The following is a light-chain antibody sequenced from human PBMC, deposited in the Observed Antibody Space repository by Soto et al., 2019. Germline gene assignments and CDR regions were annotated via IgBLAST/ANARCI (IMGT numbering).Light chain of an antibody. Sequence: QSVLTEPSSVSGSLGQSIAISCTGTSSDVGGYNSVSWYQQHPGKAPKLMIYDVTNRPSGVSNRFSGSKSGNTASLTISGLQAEDEADYYCSSYASGGTYVFGTGTKVTVL. CDR3: SSYASGGTYV. CDR2: DVT. J-gene: IGLJ1*01. V-gene: IGLV2-14*01. CDR1: SSDVGGYNS.